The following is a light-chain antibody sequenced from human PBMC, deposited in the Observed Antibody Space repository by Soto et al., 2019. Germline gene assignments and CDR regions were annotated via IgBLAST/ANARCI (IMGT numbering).Light chain of an antibody. Sequence: DSQMTQSPSSLSASVGDRVTITCRASQSISSYLNSYQQKPGKAPKLLIYAASSLQSGVPSRFSGSGSGTDFTLTISSLQPEDFATYYCQQSYSTPRTFGQGTEVDIK. CDR1: QSISSY. CDR3: QQSYSTPRT. V-gene: IGKV1-39*01. CDR2: AAS. J-gene: IGKJ1*01.